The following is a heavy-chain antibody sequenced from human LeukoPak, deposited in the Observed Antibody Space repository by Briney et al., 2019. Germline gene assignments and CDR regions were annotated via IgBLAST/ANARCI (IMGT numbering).Heavy chain of an antibody. CDR1: GGTFSSYA. Sequence: PVASVKVSCTASGGTFSSYAISWVRQAPGQGLEWMGGIIPIFGTANYAQKFQGRVTITTDESTSTAYMELSSLRSEDTAVYYCASTTGMATPTPFDYWGQGTLVTVSS. CDR2: IIPIFGTA. V-gene: IGHV1-69*05. D-gene: IGHD5-24*01. J-gene: IGHJ4*02. CDR3: ASTTGMATPTPFDY.